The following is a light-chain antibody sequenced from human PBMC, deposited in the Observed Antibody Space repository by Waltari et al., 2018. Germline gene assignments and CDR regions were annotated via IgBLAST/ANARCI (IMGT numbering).Light chain of an antibody. CDR1: QSVSSY. J-gene: IGKJ3*01. Sequence: EIVLTQSPATLSLSPGERATLSCRASQSVSSYLAWYQQKPGTAPRLLIYDASNRATGIPARFRVSGSGTDFTLTISSLEPEDFAVYYCQQRSNWPLTFGPGTKVDIK. CDR2: DAS. CDR3: QQRSNWPLT. V-gene: IGKV3-11*01.